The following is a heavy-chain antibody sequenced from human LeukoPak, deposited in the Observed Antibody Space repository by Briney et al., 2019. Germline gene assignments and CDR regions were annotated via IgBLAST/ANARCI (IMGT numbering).Heavy chain of an antibody. CDR3: VRHTARYSFVYPFDY. J-gene: IGHJ4*02. Sequence: SETLSLTCAVYGGSFSGYYWSWIRQPPGKGLEWIGEINHSGSTNYNPSLTSRVTISVDTSKNQFSLKLSSVTAADTAVYYCVRHTARYSFVYPFDYWGQGTLVTVSS. CDR2: INHSGST. D-gene: IGHD5-18*01. CDR1: GGSFSGYY. V-gene: IGHV4-34*01.